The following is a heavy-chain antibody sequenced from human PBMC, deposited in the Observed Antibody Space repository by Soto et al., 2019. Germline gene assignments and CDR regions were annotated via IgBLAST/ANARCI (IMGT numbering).Heavy chain of an antibody. J-gene: IGHJ6*02. CDR1: GGSISSNIYY. CDR3: VCIFSGGYGYGFYYYGMDV. CDR2: IHYSGST. V-gene: IGHV4-39*01. D-gene: IGHD5-18*01. Sequence: SETLSLTCTVSGGSISSNIYYWGWIRQPPGKGLEWIGNIHYSGSTYYNPSLKSRVTISVDTSKNQVSLKLSSVIAADTAMYYCVCIFSGGYGYGFYYYGMDVWGQGTTVTVSS.